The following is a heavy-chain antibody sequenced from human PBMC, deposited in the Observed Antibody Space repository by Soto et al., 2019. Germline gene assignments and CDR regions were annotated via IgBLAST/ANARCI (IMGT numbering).Heavy chain of an antibody. D-gene: IGHD3-22*01. CDR2: IITIIGII. CDR3: AGDPDSHYNVSHAYSYP. Sequence: QVQLVQSGAEVKKPGSSVKVSCKASGGTFSTYTITWVRQAPGQGLEWMGRIITIIGIINYAQKFQGRVTITADKFTGTAYMELTRLRSDDTAVYYCAGDPDSHYNVSHAYSYPWGQGTLVTVSS. V-gene: IGHV1-69*08. J-gene: IGHJ5*02. CDR1: GGTFSTYT.